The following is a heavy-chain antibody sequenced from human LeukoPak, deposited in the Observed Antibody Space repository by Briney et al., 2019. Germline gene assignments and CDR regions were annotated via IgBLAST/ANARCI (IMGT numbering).Heavy chain of an antibody. J-gene: IGHJ4*02. Sequence: GGSLRLSCAASGFTFNTHAMTWVRQAPGKGLEWVSAISDSGDKKYYAASVKGRFTISRDNAKNTLYLQMNSLRAEDTAVYYCTKAWAADHWGQGALVTVSS. CDR3: TKAWAADH. CDR1: GFTFNTHA. D-gene: IGHD2-15*01. V-gene: IGHV3-23*01. CDR2: ISDSGDKK.